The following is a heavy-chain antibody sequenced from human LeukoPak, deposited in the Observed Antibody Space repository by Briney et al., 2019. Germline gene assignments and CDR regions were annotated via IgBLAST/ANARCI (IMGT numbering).Heavy chain of an antibody. V-gene: IGHV3-23*01. CDR2: ICNIGDHT. CDR1: GFTFSSYA. D-gene: IGHD2/OR15-2a*01. J-gene: IGHJ4*02. Sequence: GGALRLSRADSGFTFSSYAINWVRPAPPKGVAWVSTICNIGDHTHYPDSPKGRFTLSRDNSKNTLHLQMKSLRTEGTAVYYTAKDFVPLGVSYFPGFDYWGQGTLVIVSS. CDR3: AKDFVPLGVSYFPGFDY.